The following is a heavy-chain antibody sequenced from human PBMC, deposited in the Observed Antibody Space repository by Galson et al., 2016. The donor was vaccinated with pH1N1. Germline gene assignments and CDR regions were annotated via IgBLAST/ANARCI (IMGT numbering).Heavy chain of an antibody. Sequence: SLSLTCTVSGASVTRGDSYWTWIRQHPGKGLEWIGHIDYSGSTYYNASPKGRIAISVDTSKNHFSLKLSPVTAADTAVYYCARRFFEYFEALPTDAFDIWGPGTMVTVSS. CDR2: IDYSGST. J-gene: IGHJ3*02. CDR1: GASVTRGDSY. CDR3: ARRFFEYFEALPTDAFDI. V-gene: IGHV4-31*03. D-gene: IGHD3-3*01.